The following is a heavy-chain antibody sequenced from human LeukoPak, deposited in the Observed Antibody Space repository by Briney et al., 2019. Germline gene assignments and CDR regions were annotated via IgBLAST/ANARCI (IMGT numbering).Heavy chain of an antibody. D-gene: IGHD2-15*01. V-gene: IGHV1-2*02. J-gene: IGHJ4*02. CDR2: INPNSGGT. CDR3: ARGRHCSGGSCYLDY. CDR1: GYTFTGYY. Sequence: ASVKVSCKASGYTFTGYYMQWVRQAPGQGLEWMGWINPNSGGTNCAQKFQGRITMTRDTSISTVYMELSRLTSDDTAVYYCARGRHCSGGSCYLDYWGQGTLVTVS.